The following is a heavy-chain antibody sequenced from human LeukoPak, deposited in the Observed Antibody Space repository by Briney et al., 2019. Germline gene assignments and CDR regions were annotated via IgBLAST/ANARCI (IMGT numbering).Heavy chain of an antibody. CDR1: GFTFSSYG. V-gene: IGHV3-30*02. Sequence: GGSLRLSCAASGFTFSSYGMHWVRQAPGKGLEWVAFIRYDGSNKYYADSVKGRFTISRDNSKNTLYLQMNSLRAEDTAVYYCAKRLIEDTAIDYWGQGTLVTVSS. D-gene: IGHD5-18*01. CDR2: IRYDGSNK. J-gene: IGHJ4*02. CDR3: AKRLIEDTAIDY.